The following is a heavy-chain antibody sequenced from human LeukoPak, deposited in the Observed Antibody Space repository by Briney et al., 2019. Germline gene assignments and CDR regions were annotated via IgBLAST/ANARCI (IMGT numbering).Heavy chain of an antibody. CDR2: ISGSGGST. D-gene: IGHD6-19*01. J-gene: IGHJ4*02. CDR1: GFTFSSYA. Sequence: GGSLRLSCAASGFTFSSYAMSWVRRAPGKGLEWVSAISGSGGSTYYADSVEGRFTISRDNSKNTLYLQMNSLRAEDTAVYYCAKRIAVAGRAAGEYFDYWGQGTLVTVSS. V-gene: IGHV3-23*01. CDR3: AKRIAVAGRAAGEYFDY.